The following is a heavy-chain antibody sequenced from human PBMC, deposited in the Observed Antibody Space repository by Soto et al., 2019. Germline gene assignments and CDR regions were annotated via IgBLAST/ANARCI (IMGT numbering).Heavy chain of an antibody. V-gene: IGHV1-46*01. Sequence: QVQLVQSGAEVKKPGASVTLSCKASAYSFTTYHIHWVRQAPGQGLEWMGLINPDAGATNYAQRFQGILGLNRDTSTSKVYVELRSLIIDDTAVYYCARGDIVLVPATEGNWYDPWSQGTLVTVSS. CDR1: AYSFTTYH. D-gene: IGHD2-2*01. J-gene: IGHJ5*02. CDR3: ARGDIVLVPATEGNWYDP. CDR2: INPDAGAT.